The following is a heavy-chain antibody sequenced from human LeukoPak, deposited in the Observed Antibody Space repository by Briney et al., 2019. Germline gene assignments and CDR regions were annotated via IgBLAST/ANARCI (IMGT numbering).Heavy chain of an antibody. D-gene: IGHD2-2*01. J-gene: IGHJ4*02. CDR3: AREQCSSTSCYFDY. CDR1: GGTFSSYA. V-gene: IGHV1-69*01. CDR2: IIPIFGTA. Sequence: AASVKVSCKASGGTFSSYAISWVRRAPGQGLEWMGGIIPIFGTANYAQKFQGRVTITADESTSTAYMELSSLRSEDTAVYYCAREQCSSTSCYFDYWGQGTLVTVSS.